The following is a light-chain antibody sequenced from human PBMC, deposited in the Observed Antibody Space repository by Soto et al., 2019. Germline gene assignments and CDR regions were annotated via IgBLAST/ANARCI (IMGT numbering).Light chain of an antibody. Sequence: QSVLTQTACVSGSPGQSITISCTGTSSDVGAYNYVSWYQQHPGKVPKLMIYEVSNRPSGVSNRFSGSKSGNTASLTISGLQAEDEADYYCSSYTSSSPYVFGTGTKVTVL. CDR3: SSYTSSSPYV. CDR1: SSDVGAYNY. V-gene: IGLV2-14*01. J-gene: IGLJ1*01. CDR2: EVS.